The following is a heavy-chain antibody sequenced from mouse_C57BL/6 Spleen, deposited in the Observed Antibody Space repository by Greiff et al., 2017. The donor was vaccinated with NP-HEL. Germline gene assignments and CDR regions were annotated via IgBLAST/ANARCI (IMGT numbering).Heavy chain of an antibody. CDR1: GYTFTDYE. Sequence: QVQLQQSGAELVRPGASVTLSCKASGYTFTDYEMHWVKQTPVHGLEWIGAIDPETGGTAYNQKFKGKAILTADKSSSTAYMELRSLTSEDSAVYYCTNYGSSPHFDYWGQGTTLTVSS. CDR2: IDPETGGT. CDR3: TNYGSSPHFDY. J-gene: IGHJ2*01. D-gene: IGHD1-1*01. V-gene: IGHV1-15*01.